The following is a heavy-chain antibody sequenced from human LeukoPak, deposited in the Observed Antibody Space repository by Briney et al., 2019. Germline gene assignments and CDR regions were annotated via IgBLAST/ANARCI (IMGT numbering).Heavy chain of an antibody. Sequence: PGGSLRLSCAASGFTFSSYAMSWVRQAPGKGLEWVSAISGSGGSTYYADSVKGRFTISRDNSKNTLYLQMNSLRAEDTAVYYCAKDKGMTTVTRGAFDIWGQGTMVTVSS. CDR1: GFTFSSYA. J-gene: IGHJ3*02. CDR3: AKDKGMTTVTRGAFDI. V-gene: IGHV3-23*01. D-gene: IGHD4-17*01. CDR2: ISGSGGST.